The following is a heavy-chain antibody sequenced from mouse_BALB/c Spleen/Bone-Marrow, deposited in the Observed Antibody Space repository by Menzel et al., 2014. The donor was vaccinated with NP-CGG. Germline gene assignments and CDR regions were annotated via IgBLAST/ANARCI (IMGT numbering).Heavy chain of an antibody. J-gene: IGHJ3*01. Sequence: QVQLQQSGAELVKPGTSVKLSCEASGYNLTSYWINWVKLRPGQGLEWIGDIYPGSGSTNYNEKFKSKATLTVDTSSSTAYMQLSSLASEDSALYYCARFSQLGLLAYWGQGTLVTVSA. CDR1: GYNLTSYW. D-gene: IGHD3-1*01. V-gene: IGHV1-55*01. CDR2: IYPGSGST. CDR3: ARFSQLGLLAY.